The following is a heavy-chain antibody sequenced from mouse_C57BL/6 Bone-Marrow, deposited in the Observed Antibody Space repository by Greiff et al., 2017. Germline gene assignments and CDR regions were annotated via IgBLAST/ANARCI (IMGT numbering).Heavy chain of an antibody. Sequence: VQLQQSGAELVKPGASVKLSCTASGFNIKDYYMHWVKQRTEQGLEWIGRIDPEDGETISAPKFQGKATITADTSSNPAYLQLSSRTSEDTAVYYGARWLRRGFAYWGQGTLVTVSA. V-gene: IGHV14-2*01. CDR3: ARWLRRGFAY. J-gene: IGHJ3*01. CDR1: GFNIKDYY. CDR2: IDPEDGET. D-gene: IGHD2-2*01.